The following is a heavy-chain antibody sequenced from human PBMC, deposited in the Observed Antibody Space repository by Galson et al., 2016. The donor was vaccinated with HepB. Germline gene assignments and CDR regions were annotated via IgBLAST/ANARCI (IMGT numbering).Heavy chain of an antibody. CDR3: ARWTAYGPRPGCPGDHDYFDP. D-gene: IGHD4-11*01. Sequence: SLRLSCAASGFLVSSSFMSWVRQTPGTGLEWVTVMYPRGDTHYSDSVRGRFTITRDNSSNSMSLQMTNLRVGDTAVDFCARWTAYGPRPGCPGDHDYFDPWGKGVLVTVAS. CDR2: MYPRGDT. V-gene: IGHV3-53*01. CDR1: GFLVSSSF. J-gene: IGHJ5*02.